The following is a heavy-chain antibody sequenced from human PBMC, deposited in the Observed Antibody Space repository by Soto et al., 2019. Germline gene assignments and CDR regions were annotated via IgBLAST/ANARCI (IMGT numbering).Heavy chain of an antibody. J-gene: IGHJ4*02. CDR1: GFTISSYG. CDR2: ISPSGDST. Sequence: GGSLRLSCAASGFTISSYGMNWVRQASGKGLEWVSAISPSGDSTYYADSVKGRFTISRDNSKSTLYLQMSSLRAEDTAVYYCVKGSGTVTLNFFNYWGQGTLVTVSS. V-gene: IGHV3-23*01. D-gene: IGHD4-17*01. CDR3: VKGSGTVTLNFFNY.